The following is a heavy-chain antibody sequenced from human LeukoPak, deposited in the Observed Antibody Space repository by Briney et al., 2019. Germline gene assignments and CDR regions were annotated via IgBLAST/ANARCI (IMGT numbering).Heavy chain of an antibody. V-gene: IGHV1-8*01. J-gene: IGHJ5*02. D-gene: IGHD5-12*01. CDR2: MNPNSGNT. CDR1: GYTFTNYD. Sequence: ASVKVSCKASGYTFTNYDFNWVRQAAGQGLQWMGWMNPNSGNTGYPQRFQGRVTMTRDTSINTAYMELSSLRSEDTAVYYCVRGQSGFKFDPWGQGTLVTVSS. CDR3: VRGQSGFKFDP.